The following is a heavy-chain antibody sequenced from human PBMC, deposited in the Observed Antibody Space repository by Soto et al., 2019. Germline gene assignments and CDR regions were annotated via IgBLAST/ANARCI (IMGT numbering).Heavy chain of an antibody. CDR3: ARDHDFWSGYYYWFDP. Sequence: QVQLVQSGAEVKKPGASVKVSCKASGYTFTSYAMHWVRQAPGQRLEWMGWINAGNGNTKYSQKFQGRVTITRDTSASTVYMELSSLRSEDTAVYYCARDHDFWSGYYYWFDPWGQGTLVTVSS. J-gene: IGHJ5*02. V-gene: IGHV1-3*01. CDR2: INAGNGNT. D-gene: IGHD3-3*01. CDR1: GYTFTSYA.